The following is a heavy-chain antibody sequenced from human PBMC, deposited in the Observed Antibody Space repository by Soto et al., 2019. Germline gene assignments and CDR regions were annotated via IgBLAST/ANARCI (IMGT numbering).Heavy chain of an antibody. V-gene: IGHV3-23*01. Sequence: EVQLLESGGGLVQPGGSLRLSCVVSGFTFGSYAMSWVRQAPEKGPEWVAILGGNGFTTYYADSVKGRFTISGDKSKSTLFLQMNSLRADGTGVYYWAKALRSSLNFFYYMDGWGRGTSVTVSS. CDR2: LGGNGFTT. CDR1: GFTFGSYA. CDR3: AKALRSSLNFFYYMDG. D-gene: IGHD2-2*01. J-gene: IGHJ6*03.